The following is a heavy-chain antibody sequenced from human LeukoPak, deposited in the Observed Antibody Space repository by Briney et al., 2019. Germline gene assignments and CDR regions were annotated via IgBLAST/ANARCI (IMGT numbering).Heavy chain of an antibody. CDR1: GGSISSSSYY. Sequence: PSETLSLTCTVSGGSISSSSYYWGWIRQPPGKGPEWIGRIYTSGSTNYNPSLKSRVTMSVDTSKNQFSLKLSSVTAADTAVYYCARRGIIGYSAVDSSSWYRGWGQGTLVTVSS. J-gene: IGHJ4*02. CDR2: IYTSGST. V-gene: IGHV4-39*07. CDR3: ARRGIIGYSAVDSSSWYRG. D-gene: IGHD6-13*01.